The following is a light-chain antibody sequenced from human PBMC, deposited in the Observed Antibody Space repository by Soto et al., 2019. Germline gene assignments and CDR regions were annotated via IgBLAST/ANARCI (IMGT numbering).Light chain of an antibody. CDR2: AAS. Sequence: GESDTLTCRASQVISTSVAWYQVKPGKAAKLLIYAASTLESGVPSRFSGSGYGKKVSLTSISLQPDDFATYYCQHYNSNSEACGQGTKVDIK. CDR1: QVISTS. J-gene: IGKJ1*01. CDR3: QHYNSNSEA. V-gene: IGKV1-9*01.